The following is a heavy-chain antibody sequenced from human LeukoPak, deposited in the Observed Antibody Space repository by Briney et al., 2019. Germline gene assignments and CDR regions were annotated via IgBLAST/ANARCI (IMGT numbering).Heavy chain of an antibody. CDR3: ARVDDDLDAFDL. D-gene: IGHD3-3*01. CDR2: LSSSGGST. CDR1: GFTFSSYE. J-gene: IGHJ3*01. Sequence: GGSLRLSCAASGFTFSSYEMNWVRQAPGKGLEWVSALSSSGGSTYYADSVKGRFTISRENSKNTVYLQLSSLTTQHTAVYFCARVDDDLDAFDLSGQGTLVTVSS. V-gene: IGHV3-23*01.